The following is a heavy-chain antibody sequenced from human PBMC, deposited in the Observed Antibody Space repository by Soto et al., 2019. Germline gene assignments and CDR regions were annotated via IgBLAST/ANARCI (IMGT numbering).Heavy chain of an antibody. D-gene: IGHD6-19*01. CDR2: IYYSGST. Sequence: PSETLSLTCTVSGGSISSSSYYWGWIRQPPGKGLEWIGSIYYSGSTYYNPSLKSRVTISVDTSKNQFSLKLSSVTAADTAVYNCARRRSRYSSDSDSWRHGTLITAPQ. J-gene: IGHJ5*01. CDR1: GGSISSSSYY. CDR3: ARRRSRYSSDSDS. V-gene: IGHV4-39*01.